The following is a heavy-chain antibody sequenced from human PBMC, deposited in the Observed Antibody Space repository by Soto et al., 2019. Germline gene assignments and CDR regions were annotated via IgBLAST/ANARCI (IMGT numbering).Heavy chain of an antibody. D-gene: IGHD1-20*01. Sequence: GASVKVSCKASGGTFSSYAISWVRQAPGQGLEWMGGIIPIFGTANYAQKFQGRVTITADESTSTAYKELSSLRSEDTAVYYCARDPNNWNDGDYYYYGMDVWGQGTTVTVSS. CDR1: GGTFSSYA. CDR3: ARDPNNWNDGDYYYYGMDV. V-gene: IGHV1-69*13. CDR2: IIPIFGTA. J-gene: IGHJ6*02.